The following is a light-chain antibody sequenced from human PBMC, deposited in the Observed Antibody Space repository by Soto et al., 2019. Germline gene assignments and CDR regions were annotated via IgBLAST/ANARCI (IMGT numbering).Light chain of an antibody. V-gene: IGKV3-20*01. J-gene: IGKJ2*01. CDR2: AAA. Sequence: IVLTQSPGILSLSPGERATLSCRASQSVSSAFFAWYQQKPGQPLRLLIYAAASRATGIPDRFSGSGSATDFTLTISRLEPEDFAVYYCQQYGDSPPTFGRGTK. CDR1: QSVSSAF. CDR3: QQYGDSPPT.